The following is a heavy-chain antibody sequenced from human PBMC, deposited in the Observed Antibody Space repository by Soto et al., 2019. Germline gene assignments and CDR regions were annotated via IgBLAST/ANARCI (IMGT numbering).Heavy chain of an antibody. CDR3: ARNRRNTGDFDS. CDR1: GYSFTSYD. CDR2: MDPNSGDT. J-gene: IGHJ4*02. V-gene: IGHV1-8*01. D-gene: IGHD7-27*01. Sequence: QVQLVQSGAEVKKPGASVKVSCKASGYSFTSYDINWMRQATGQGLEWMGWMDPNSGDTGYAQKFQGRVTMTRDTSIRAAYMELSSLRSEDTDLYYCARNRRNTGDFDSWGPGTLVTVSS.